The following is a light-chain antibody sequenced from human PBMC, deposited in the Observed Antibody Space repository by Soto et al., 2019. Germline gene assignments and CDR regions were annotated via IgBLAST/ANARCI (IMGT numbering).Light chain of an antibody. CDR2: DVS. V-gene: IGLV2-14*01. CDR3: SSFTSRHTYV. CDR1: SSDIGSYNY. J-gene: IGLJ1*01. Sequence: QSALTQPASVSGSPGQSTTISCTGTSSDIGSYNYVSWYQQLPGEAPKLIIYDVSDRPSGVSTRFSGSKSGNTASLTISGLQAEDEGDYYCSSFTSRHTYVFGTGTKLTVL.